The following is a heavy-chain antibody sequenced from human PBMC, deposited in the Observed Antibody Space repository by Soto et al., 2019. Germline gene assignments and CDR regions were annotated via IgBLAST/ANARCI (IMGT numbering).Heavy chain of an antibody. D-gene: IGHD4-17*01. CDR3: ARIRYGDAYVYYYGMDV. CDR1: GFTFSSYA. CDR2: ISYDGSNK. J-gene: IGHJ6*02. Sequence: QVQLVESGGGVVQPGRSLRLSCAASGFTFSSYAMHWVRQAPGKGLEWVAVISYDGSNKYYADSVKGRFTISRDNSKNTLYLQMNSLRAEDTAVYYCARIRYGDAYVYYYGMDVWGQGTTVTVSS. V-gene: IGHV3-30-3*01.